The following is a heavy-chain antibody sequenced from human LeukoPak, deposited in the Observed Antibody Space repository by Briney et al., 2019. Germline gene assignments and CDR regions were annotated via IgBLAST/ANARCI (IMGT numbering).Heavy chain of an antibody. Sequence: GGSLRLSCAASGFTFSNYNMNWVRQAPGKGLEWVSYISSSSSTIYYADSVKGRFTISRDNAKKSLYLQMGSLRAEDMAVYYCAKGKGYSTARYFDYWGQGTLVTISS. CDR1: GFTFSNYN. V-gene: IGHV3-48*01. J-gene: IGHJ4*02. CDR2: ISSSSSTI. CDR3: AKGKGYSTARYFDY. D-gene: IGHD6-13*01.